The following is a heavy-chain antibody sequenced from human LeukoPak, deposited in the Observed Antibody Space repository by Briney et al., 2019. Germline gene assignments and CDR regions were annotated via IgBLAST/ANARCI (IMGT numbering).Heavy chain of an antibody. CDR1: GYTFTSYA. J-gene: IGHJ6*02. D-gene: IGHD6-13*01. V-gene: IGHV7-4-1*02. CDR3: ARTPFKQQLDPRRYYYYYGMDV. Sequence: ASVKVSCKASGYTFTSYAMNWVRQAPGQGLEWMGWINTNTGNPTYAQGFTGRFVFSLDTSVSTAYLQVSSLKAEDTAVYYCARTPFKQQLDPRRYYYYYGMDVWGQGTTVTVSS. CDR2: INTNTGNP.